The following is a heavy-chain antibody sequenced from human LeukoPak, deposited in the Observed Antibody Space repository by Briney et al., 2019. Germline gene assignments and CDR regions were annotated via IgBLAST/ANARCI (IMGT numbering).Heavy chain of an antibody. Sequence: SETLSLTCAVYGGSFSGYYWSWIRQPPGKGLEWIGEINHSGSTNYNPSLKSRVTISVDTSKNQFSLKLSSVTAADTAVYYCARGSSWSSCSGGSCYGDYFDYWGQGTLVTVSS. CDR1: GGSFSGYY. J-gene: IGHJ4*02. CDR3: ARGSSWSSCSGGSCYGDYFDY. D-gene: IGHD2-15*01. CDR2: INHSGST. V-gene: IGHV4-34*01.